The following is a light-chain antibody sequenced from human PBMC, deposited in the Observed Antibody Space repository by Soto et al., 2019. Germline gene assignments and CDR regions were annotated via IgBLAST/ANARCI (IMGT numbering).Light chain of an antibody. CDR1: SSDVGGYDY. J-gene: IGLJ1*01. CDR2: EVS. CDR3: SSYAGINNV. V-gene: IGLV2-8*01. Sequence: QSVLTQPPSASGSPGQSVTISCTGTSSDVGGYDYVSWYQQHPGKVPKLMIYEVSKRPSGVPDRFSGSKSGNTASLTVSGLQPEDEADYYCSSYAGINNVFGTGTKVTVL.